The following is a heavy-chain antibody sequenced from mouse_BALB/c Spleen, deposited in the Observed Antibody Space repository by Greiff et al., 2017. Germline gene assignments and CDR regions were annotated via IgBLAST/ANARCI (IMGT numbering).Heavy chain of an antibody. CDR3: ARSYYGYDGFAY. D-gene: IGHD2-9*01. CDR2: IDPENGDT. J-gene: IGHJ3*01. CDR1: GFNIKDYY. V-gene: IGHV14-4*02. Sequence: VQLQQSGAELVRSGASVKLSCTASGFNIKDYYMHWVKQRPEQGLEWIGWIDPENGDTEYAPKFQGKATMTADTSSNTAYLQLSSLTSEDTAVYYCARSYYGYDGFAYWGQGTLVTVSA.